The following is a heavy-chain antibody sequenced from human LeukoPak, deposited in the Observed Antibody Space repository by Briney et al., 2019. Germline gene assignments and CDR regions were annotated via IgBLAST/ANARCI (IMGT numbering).Heavy chain of an antibody. V-gene: IGHV1-2*02. CDR1: GYTFTGYY. CDR2: INANSGGT. CDR3: ARDSSTVTTPYFDY. D-gene: IGHD4-11*01. Sequence: ASVKVSCKASGYTFTGYYMHWVRQAPGQGLEWMGWINANSGGTNYAQEFQGRITMTRDTSISTAYMELSRLRSDDTAVYYCARDSSTVTTPYFDYWGQGTLVTVSS. J-gene: IGHJ4*02.